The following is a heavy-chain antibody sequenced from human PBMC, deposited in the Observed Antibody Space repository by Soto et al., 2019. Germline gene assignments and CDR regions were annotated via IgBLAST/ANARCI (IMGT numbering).Heavy chain of an antibody. CDR2: ISPGSRYP. J-gene: IGHJ4*02. CDR3: GRGGGGGRFGP. CDR1: GFTFGDSY. V-gene: IGHV3-11*06. D-gene: IGHD2-15*01. Sequence: GGSLRLSCAVSGFTFGDSYMSWIRQAPGKGLEWLSYISPGSRYPAYADSVKGRVTISRDNAKRSLYLQMMSLTAEDTAIYYCGRGGGGGRFGPRGQGNIVTVSP.